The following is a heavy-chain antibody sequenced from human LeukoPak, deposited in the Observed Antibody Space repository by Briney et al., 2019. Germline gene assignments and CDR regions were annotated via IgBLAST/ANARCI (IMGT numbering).Heavy chain of an antibody. CDR1: GFTFSSYG. Sequence: PGGSLRLSCAASGFTFSSYGMHWVRQAPGKGLEWVAFIRYDGSNKYYADSVKGRFTISRDNAKNSLYLQMNSLRAEDTALYYCAKDIGYYGSGSYYNLWGQGTLVTVSS. J-gene: IGHJ4*02. D-gene: IGHD3-10*01. V-gene: IGHV3-30*02. CDR2: IRYDGSNK. CDR3: AKDIGYYGSGSYYNL.